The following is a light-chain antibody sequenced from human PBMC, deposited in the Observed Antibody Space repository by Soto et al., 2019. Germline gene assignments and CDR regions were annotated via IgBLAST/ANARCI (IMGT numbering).Light chain of an antibody. CDR2: GAS. CDR1: QSVSSSY. V-gene: IGKV3-20*01. CDR3: QQYADSPRT. J-gene: IGKJ1*01. Sequence: EIVLTQSPGTLSLSPGERATLSCRASQSVSSSYLAWYQQKPGQAPMLLIYGASNRATGIPDRFSGSGSGTDFTLTISRLEPEDFAVYYCQQYADSPRTFGQGTKVEIK.